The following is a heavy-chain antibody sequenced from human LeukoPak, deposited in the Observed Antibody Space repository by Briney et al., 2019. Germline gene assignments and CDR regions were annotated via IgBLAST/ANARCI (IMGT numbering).Heavy chain of an antibody. Sequence: SGGSLRLSCTASGFTFSINDMHWVRHATGKGLEWVSGVGTVGDKYYADSVKGRFIISREDTKNSVFPRMNSPEAGGTAVYYCARGGKTAMADYWGQGTLVTVSS. CDR1: GFTFSIND. J-gene: IGHJ4*02. V-gene: IGHV3-13*01. CDR3: ARGGKTAMADY. D-gene: IGHD5-18*01. CDR2: VGTVGDK.